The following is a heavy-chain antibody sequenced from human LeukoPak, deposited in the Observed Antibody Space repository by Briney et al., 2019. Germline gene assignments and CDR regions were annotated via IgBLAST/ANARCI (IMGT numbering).Heavy chain of an antibody. D-gene: IGHD2-2*01. CDR2: IRYDGSNK. V-gene: IGHV3-30*02. CDR3: AKDYCSSTSCCYYMDV. Sequence: GGSLRLSCAASGFTFSSYGMHWVRQAPGKGLEWVAFIRYDGSNKYYADSVKGRFTISRDNSKNTLYLQMNSLRAEDTAVYYCAKDYCSSTSCCYYMDVWGKGTTVTVSS. J-gene: IGHJ6*03. CDR1: GFTFSSYG.